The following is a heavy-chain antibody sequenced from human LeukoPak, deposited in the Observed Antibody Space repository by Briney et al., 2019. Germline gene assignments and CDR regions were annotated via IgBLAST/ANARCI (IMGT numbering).Heavy chain of an antibody. CDR3: VRPYYYYLDV. V-gene: IGHV4-59*12. CDR1: GGSIRTYY. J-gene: IGHJ6*03. Sequence: SSETLSLTCTVSGGSIRTYYWSWIRQPPGKGLEWIGYIYYSGSTNYNPSLKSRVTISLDKSKNQFSLKLSSVTAADTAVYYCVRPYYYYLDVWGKGTTVTVSS. CDR2: IYYSGST.